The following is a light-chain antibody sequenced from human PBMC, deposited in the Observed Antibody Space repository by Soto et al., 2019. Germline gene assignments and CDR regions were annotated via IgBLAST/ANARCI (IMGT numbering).Light chain of an antibody. Sequence: QSALTQPRSVSGSPGQSVTISCTGTSSDVGSYNYVSWYQQHPGKAPKLMIYDVTKRPSGVPDRFSGSKSGNTASLTISGLQAEDEADYSCCSYAGRDTYVIFGGGTQLTVL. CDR1: SSDVGSYNY. J-gene: IGLJ2*01. CDR3: CSYAGRDTYVI. CDR2: DVT. V-gene: IGLV2-11*01.